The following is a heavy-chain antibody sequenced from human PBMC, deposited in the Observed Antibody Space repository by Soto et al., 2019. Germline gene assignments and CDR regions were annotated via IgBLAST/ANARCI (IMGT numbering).Heavy chain of an antibody. D-gene: IGHD2-2*01. V-gene: IGHV1-18*01. Sequence: QVQLVQYGAEVKKPGASVKVSCKASGYTFTSYGISWVRQAPGQGLEWMGWISAYNGNTNYAQKLQGRVTMTTDTSTSTAYMELRSLRSDDTAVYYCARDQDIVVVPAAVSFDYWGQGTLVTVSS. CDR1: GYTFTSYG. CDR2: ISAYNGNT. CDR3: ARDQDIVVVPAAVSFDY. J-gene: IGHJ4*02.